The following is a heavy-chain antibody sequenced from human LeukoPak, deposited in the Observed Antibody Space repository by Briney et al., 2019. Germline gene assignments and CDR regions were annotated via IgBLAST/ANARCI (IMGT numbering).Heavy chain of an antibody. V-gene: IGHV4-34*01. CDR1: GESFSGYY. CDR3: ARGLASGYPPIPFDY. D-gene: IGHD3-3*01. CDR2: ITDSGST. J-gene: IGHJ4*02. Sequence: SSETLSLTCAVYGESFSGYYWTWIRQPPGKGLEWIGEITDSGSTIYNSSLKSRVTISVDTSKNQFSLNLNSVTAADSAFYYCARGLASGYPPIPFDYWGRGTLVTVSS.